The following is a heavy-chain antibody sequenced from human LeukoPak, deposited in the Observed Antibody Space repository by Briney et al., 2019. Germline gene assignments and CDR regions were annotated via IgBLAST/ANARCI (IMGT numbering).Heavy chain of an antibody. Sequence: GGSLRLSCAASGFTFSSYGMHWVRQAPGKGLEWVAFIRYDGSNKYYADSVKGRFTISRDNSKNTLYLQMNSLRAEDTAVYYCAKVTIVVVPAAPFDYWGQGTLVTVSS. D-gene: IGHD2-2*01. CDR2: IRYDGSNK. J-gene: IGHJ4*02. V-gene: IGHV3-30*02. CDR3: AKVTIVVVPAAPFDY. CDR1: GFTFSSYG.